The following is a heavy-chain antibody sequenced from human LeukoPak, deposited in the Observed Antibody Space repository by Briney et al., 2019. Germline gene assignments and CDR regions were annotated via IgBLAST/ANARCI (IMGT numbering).Heavy chain of an antibody. CDR2: IYWDDDK. J-gene: IGHJ4*02. Sequence: SGPTLVNPPQTLTLTCTLSGWSLTSPGGSVGWIRQPPGTALEGLGLIYWDDDKRYSPSLKTRLTITRDISIKQVVLTMTNMHPVDTATYYCALTSRYTGYYWGQGIMVTVSS. D-gene: IGHD3-16*02. CDR1: GWSLTSPGGS. V-gene: IGHV2-5*02. CDR3: ALTSRYTGYY.